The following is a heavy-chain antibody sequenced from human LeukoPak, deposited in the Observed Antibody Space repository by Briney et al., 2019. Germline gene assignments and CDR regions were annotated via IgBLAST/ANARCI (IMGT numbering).Heavy chain of an antibody. Sequence: GGSLRLSCAASGFTFSSYAMSWVRQAPGKGLEWVSAISGSGGSTYYADSVKGRFTISRDNSKNTLYLQMNSPRAEDTAVYYCALLLLWIQLPYYFDYWGQGTLVTVSS. V-gene: IGHV3-23*01. CDR2: ISGSGGST. D-gene: IGHD5-18*01. J-gene: IGHJ4*02. CDR3: ALLLLWIQLPYYFDY. CDR1: GFTFSSYA.